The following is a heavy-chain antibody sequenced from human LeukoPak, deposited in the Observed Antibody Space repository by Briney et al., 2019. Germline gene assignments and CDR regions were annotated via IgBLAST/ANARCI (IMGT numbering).Heavy chain of an antibody. CDR2: IYYSGST. CDR3: ARGSGADDWFDP. Sequence: PSETLSLTCTVSGGSISSYYWSWIRQPPGKGLEWIGYIYYSGSTNYSPSFKSRVTISVDTSKNQFSLKLSSVTAADTAVYYCARGSGADDWFDPWGQGTLVTVSS. CDR1: GGSISSYY. J-gene: IGHJ5*02. D-gene: IGHD6-19*01. V-gene: IGHV4-59*01.